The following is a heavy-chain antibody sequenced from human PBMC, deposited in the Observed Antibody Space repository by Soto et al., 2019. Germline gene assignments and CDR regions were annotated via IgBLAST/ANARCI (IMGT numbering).Heavy chain of an antibody. Sequence: SETLSLTCTVSGGSISSYYWSWIRQHPGKGLEWIGYIYYSGSTNYNPSLKSRVTISVDTSKNQFSLKLSSVTAADTAVYYCANGGYCSSTSCRAFDIWGQGTMVTVSS. CDR3: ANGGYCSSTSCRAFDI. V-gene: IGHV4-59*08. CDR1: GGSISSYY. J-gene: IGHJ3*02. CDR2: IYYSGST. D-gene: IGHD2-2*01.